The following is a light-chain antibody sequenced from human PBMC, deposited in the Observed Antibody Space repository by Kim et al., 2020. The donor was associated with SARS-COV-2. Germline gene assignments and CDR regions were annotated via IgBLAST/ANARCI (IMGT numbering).Light chain of an antibody. CDR1: QSINVW. CDR2: KAS. Sequence: DIQMTQSPSTLSASVGDRVTITCRASQSINVWLAWYQQKPGKAPKLLIYKASSLESGVPSRFRGRGSGTDFTLTITSLQPDDFATYYFQEYNSYSTFGQGTKVDIK. J-gene: IGKJ1*01. CDR3: QEYNSYST. V-gene: IGKV1-5*03.